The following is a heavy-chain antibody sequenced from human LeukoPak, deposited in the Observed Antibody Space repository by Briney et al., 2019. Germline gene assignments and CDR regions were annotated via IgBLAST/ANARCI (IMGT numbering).Heavy chain of an antibody. V-gene: IGHV3-30*02. J-gene: IGHJ4*02. CDR3: ARGPSGYHNT. D-gene: IGHD5-12*01. Sequence: PGGSLRLSCAASGFTFSSYGMHWVRQAPGKGLEWVAFIRYDGSNKYYADSVKGRFTISRDNSKDTLYLQMNSLRAEDTAVYYCARGPSGYHNTGGQGTLVTVSS. CDR2: IRYDGSNK. CDR1: GFTFSSYG.